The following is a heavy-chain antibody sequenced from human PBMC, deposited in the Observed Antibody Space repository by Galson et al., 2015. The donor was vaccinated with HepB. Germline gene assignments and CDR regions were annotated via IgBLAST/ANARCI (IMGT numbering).Heavy chain of an antibody. V-gene: IGHV3-15*01. D-gene: IGHD2-2*02. CDR1: GFTFSNVW. CDR2: FKSKTDGGTA. J-gene: IGHJ4*02. Sequence: SLRLSCAASGFTFSNVWMSRVRQAPGKGLEWVGRFKSKTDGGTADYAAPVKGRFTISRDDSKNTLYLQMNSLKIEDTAVYYCITEKGAIQEWKGAFDFWGQGTLVTVSS. CDR3: ITEKGAIQEWKGAFDF.